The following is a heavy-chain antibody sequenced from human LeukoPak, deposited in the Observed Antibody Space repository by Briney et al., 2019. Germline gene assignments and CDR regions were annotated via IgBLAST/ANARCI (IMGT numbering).Heavy chain of an antibody. D-gene: IGHD3-22*01. Sequence: VASVKVSCKASGGTFSSYAISWVRQAPGQGLEWMGGIIPIFGTANYAQKFQGRVTITADKSTSTAYMELSSLRSDDTAVYYCARGGFDGYIFDYWGQGTPVTVSS. V-gene: IGHV1-69*06. CDR3: ARGGFDGYIFDY. CDR2: IIPIFGTA. CDR1: GGTFSSYA. J-gene: IGHJ4*02.